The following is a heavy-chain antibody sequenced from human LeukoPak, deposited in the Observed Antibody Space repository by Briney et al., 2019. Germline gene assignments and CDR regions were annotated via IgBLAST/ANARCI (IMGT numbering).Heavy chain of an antibody. V-gene: IGHV3-23*03. CDR2: IYSGGST. CDR3: ARRGSSSGWDYYFDY. CDR1: GLTFSSYA. D-gene: IGHD6-19*01. J-gene: IGHJ4*02. Sequence: GGSLRLSCAASGLTFSSYAMSWVRQAPGKGLEWVSVIYSGGSTYYADSVKGRFTISRDNSKNTLYLQMNSLRAEDTAVYYCARRGSSSGWDYYFDYWGQGTLVTVSS.